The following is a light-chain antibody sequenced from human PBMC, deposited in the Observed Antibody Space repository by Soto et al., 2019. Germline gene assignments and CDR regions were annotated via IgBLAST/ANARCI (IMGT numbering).Light chain of an antibody. J-gene: IGLJ2*01. CDR2: EVS. CDR3: DSYAGTNDFVI. Sequence: QSALTQPPSASGSPGQSVTISCTGTSSDVGGYNYVSWYQQHPGKAPKLMIYEVSKRPSGVPDRFSGSKSGNTASLTVSGLQTEDEADYYCDSYAGTNDFVIFGGGTKVTVL. CDR1: SSDVGGYNY. V-gene: IGLV2-8*01.